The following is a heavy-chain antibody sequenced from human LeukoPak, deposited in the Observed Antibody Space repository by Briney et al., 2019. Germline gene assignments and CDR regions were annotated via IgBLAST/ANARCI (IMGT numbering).Heavy chain of an antibody. Sequence: PSETLSLTCTVSGGSISGHFFNWIRQPAGKGLEWIGRIYTSGSTNYNPSLKSRVTMSVDTSKNQFSLKLTSVTAADTAVYYCATNRHNTEFDYWGQGTLVTVSS. CDR2: IYTSGST. CDR3: ATNRHNTEFDY. CDR1: GGSISGHF. D-gene: IGHD1-14*01. J-gene: IGHJ4*02. V-gene: IGHV4-4*07.